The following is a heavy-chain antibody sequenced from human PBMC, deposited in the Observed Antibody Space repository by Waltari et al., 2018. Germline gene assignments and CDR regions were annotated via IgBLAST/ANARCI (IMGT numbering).Heavy chain of an antibody. J-gene: IGHJ6*03. CDR2: FDPEDCET. CDR3: GTYSSDYLSYYFMDV. D-gene: IGHD3-22*01. V-gene: IGHV1-69-2*01. CDR1: GDTFTDYY. Sequence: EVQLVQSGAEVKKPGATVKISCKVSGDTFTDYYIHWVQQAPGKGPEWMGLFDPEDCETIHAGKFQDSVTLTADTSTATAYMELSSLRSEDTAVYYCGTYSSDYLSYYFMDVWGKGTTVTVSS.